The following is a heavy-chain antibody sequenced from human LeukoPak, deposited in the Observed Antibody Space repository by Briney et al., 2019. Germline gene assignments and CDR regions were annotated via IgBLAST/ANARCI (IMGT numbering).Heavy chain of an antibody. Sequence: SETLSLTCAVYGGSFSGYYWSWIRQPPGKGLEWIGEINRSGSTNYNPSLKSRVTISVDTSKNQFSLRLSSVTAADTAVYYCAREAARPSYYYYYYMDVWGKGTTVTVSS. J-gene: IGHJ6*03. V-gene: IGHV4-34*01. CDR3: AREAARPSYYYYYYMDV. CDR2: INRSGST. CDR1: GGSFSGYY. D-gene: IGHD6-6*01.